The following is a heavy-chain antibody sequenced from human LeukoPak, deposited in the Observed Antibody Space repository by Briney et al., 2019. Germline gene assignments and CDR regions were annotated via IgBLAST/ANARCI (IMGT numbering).Heavy chain of an antibody. CDR1: GGTFSSYA. J-gene: IGHJ4*02. Sequence: GASVKVSCKASGGTFSSYAISWVRQAPGQGLEWMGRIIPILGIANYAQKFQGRVTITADKSTSTAYMELSSLRSEDTAVYYCARGILYYYDSSGYYSLDYWGQGTLVTVSS. D-gene: IGHD3-22*01. CDR2: IIPILGIA. CDR3: ARGILYYYDSSGYYSLDY. V-gene: IGHV1-69*04.